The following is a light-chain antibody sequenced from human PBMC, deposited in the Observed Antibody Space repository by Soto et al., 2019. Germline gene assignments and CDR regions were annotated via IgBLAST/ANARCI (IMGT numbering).Light chain of an antibody. Sequence: EVVMTQSPDTLSVSPGDGATLSCRASQNVHSDLAWYQQKPGQAPRLVIYDTSTRATDIPVRFTGGGSGTEFTLTTSSLKSEDFAVYYCQQYNNWPLTFGGGTKVETK. J-gene: IGKJ4*01. V-gene: IGKV3-15*01. CDR2: DTS. CDR3: QQYNNWPLT. CDR1: QNVHSD.